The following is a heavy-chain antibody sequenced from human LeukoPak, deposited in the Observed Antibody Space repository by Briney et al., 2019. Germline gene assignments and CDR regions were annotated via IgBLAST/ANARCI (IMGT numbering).Heavy chain of an antibody. J-gene: IGHJ4*02. Sequence: PSETLSLTCTVSGGSVSSDSHYWSWIRQPPGKGLEWIGDIYNSGSSNYNPSLNSRVTISVDTSKNQFSLRLSSVTAADTAVYYCARYGITIVRGGKYYFDSWGQGTLVTVSS. CDR3: ARYGITIVRGGKYYFDS. CDR2: IYNSGSS. V-gene: IGHV4-61*01. CDR1: GGSVSSDSHY. D-gene: IGHD3-10*01.